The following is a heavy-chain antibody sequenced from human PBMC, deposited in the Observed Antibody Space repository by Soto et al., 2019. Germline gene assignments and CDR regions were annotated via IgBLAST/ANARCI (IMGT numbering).Heavy chain of an antibody. CDR2: ISAYNGNT. CDR1: GYTFTSYG. J-gene: IGHJ6*02. CDR3: ARCGYSYGQGKRGDYYYYGMDV. V-gene: IGHV1-18*01. D-gene: IGHD5-18*01. Sequence: QVQLVQSGAEVKKPGASVKVSCKASGYTFTSYGISWVRQAPGQGLEWMGWISAYNGNTNYAQKLQGRVTMTTDTSTSTAYMELRSLRSDDTAVYYCARCGYSYGQGKRGDYYYYGMDVWGQGTTVTVSS.